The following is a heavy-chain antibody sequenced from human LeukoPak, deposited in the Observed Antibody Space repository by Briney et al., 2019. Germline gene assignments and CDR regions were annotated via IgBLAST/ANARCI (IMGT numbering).Heavy chain of an antibody. J-gene: IGHJ4*02. V-gene: IGHV2-5*02. Sequence: ESGPTLVKPTQTLTLTCTFSGFSLSTSGVGVGWIRQPPGKALEWLALIYWDGDKYYSPSLKSRLTISKGTPKNQVVLTMTNMDPVDTATYYCAHRFVHGDFDYWGQGTLVTVSS. D-gene: IGHD4-17*01. CDR2: IYWDGDK. CDR1: GFSLSTSGVG. CDR3: AHRFVHGDFDY.